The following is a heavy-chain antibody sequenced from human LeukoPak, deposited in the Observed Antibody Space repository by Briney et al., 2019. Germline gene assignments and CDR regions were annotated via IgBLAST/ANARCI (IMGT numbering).Heavy chain of an antibody. J-gene: IGHJ5*02. Sequence: GGSLRLSCAASGFTFSSYSMNWVRQAPGKGLEWVSTISSSSSCIYYADSVKGRFTNSRDNAKNSLYLQMNSLRAEDTAVYYCAREGVPYCSGGSCYPNWFDPWGQGTLVTVSS. D-gene: IGHD2-15*01. CDR1: GFTFSSYS. V-gene: IGHV3-21*01. CDR3: AREGVPYCSGGSCYPNWFDP. CDR2: ISSSSSCI.